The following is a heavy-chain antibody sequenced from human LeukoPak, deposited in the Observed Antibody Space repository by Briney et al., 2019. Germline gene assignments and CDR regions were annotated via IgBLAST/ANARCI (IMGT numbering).Heavy chain of an antibody. CDR2: IYSGGGT. D-gene: IGHD3-10*01. CDR1: GFPVISNN. Sequence: GGSLRLSCEASGFPVISNNMSWIRQAPGKGLEWVSVIYSGGGTYYADSVKGRFTISRDNSKNTLYLQMTSLRADDTAVYYCARGGSAWFGGIDYWGQGTLVTVSS. CDR3: ARGGSAWFGGIDY. V-gene: IGHV3-53*05. J-gene: IGHJ4*02.